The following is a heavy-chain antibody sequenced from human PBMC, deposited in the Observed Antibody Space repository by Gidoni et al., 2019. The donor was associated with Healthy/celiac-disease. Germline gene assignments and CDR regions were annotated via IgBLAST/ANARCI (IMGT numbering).Heavy chain of an antibody. CDR1: GYTFTGSY. J-gene: IGHJ6*02. Sequence: QVQLVQSGAEVKKPGASVKVSCKASGYTFTGSYMHWVRQAPGQGLEWMGWINPNSGGTNYAQKFQGRVTMTRDTSISTAYMELSRLRSDDTAVYYCARDRNSHSSGYYYYYYGMDVWGQGTTVTVSS. CDR2: INPNSGGT. CDR3: ARDRNSHSSGYYYYYYGMDV. V-gene: IGHV1-2*02. D-gene: IGHD3-22*01.